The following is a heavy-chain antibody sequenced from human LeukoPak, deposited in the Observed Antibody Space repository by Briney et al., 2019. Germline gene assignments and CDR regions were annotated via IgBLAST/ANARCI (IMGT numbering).Heavy chain of an antibody. CDR2: ISGSGGST. J-gene: IGHJ5*02. CDR3: ARRNWNDDSEWFDP. Sequence: GGSLRLSCAASGFTFSSYGMSWVRQAPGKGLEWVSDISGSGGSTYYADSVKGRFTISRDNSKNTLYLQMNSLRAEDTAVYYCARRNWNDDSEWFDPWGQGTLVTVSS. V-gene: IGHV3-23*01. D-gene: IGHD1-1*01. CDR1: GFTFSSYG.